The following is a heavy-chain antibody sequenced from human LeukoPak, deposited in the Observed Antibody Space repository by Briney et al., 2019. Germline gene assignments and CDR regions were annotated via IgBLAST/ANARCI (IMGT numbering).Heavy chain of an antibody. V-gene: IGHV1-3*01. D-gene: IGHD2-2*01. CDR3: AREWGGYCSSTSCSNTFDP. Sequence: ASVTVSCKASRYTFTSYAMHWVRQAPGQRLEWMGWINAGNGNTKYSQKFQGRVTITRDTSASTAYMELSSLRSEDTAVYYCAREWGGYCSSTSCSNTFDPWGQGTLVTVSS. J-gene: IGHJ5*02. CDR1: RYTFTSYA. CDR2: INAGNGNT.